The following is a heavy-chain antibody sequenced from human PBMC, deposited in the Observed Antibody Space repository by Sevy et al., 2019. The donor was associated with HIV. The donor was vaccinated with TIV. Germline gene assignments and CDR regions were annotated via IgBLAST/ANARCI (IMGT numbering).Heavy chain of an antibody. CDR2: INPNSGGT. D-gene: IGHD5-18*01. V-gene: IGHV1-2*02. Sequence: ASVKVSCKASGYTFTGYYMHWVRQAPGQGLEWMGWINPNSGGTNDAQKFQGRVTMTRDTSISTAYMELSRLRSDDTAVYYCAKGTAMVDWPFDYWGQGTLVTVSS. CDR1: GYTFTGYY. J-gene: IGHJ4*02. CDR3: AKGTAMVDWPFDY.